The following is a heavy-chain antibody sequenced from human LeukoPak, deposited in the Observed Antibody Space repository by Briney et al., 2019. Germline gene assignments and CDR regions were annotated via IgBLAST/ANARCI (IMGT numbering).Heavy chain of an antibody. Sequence: GGSLRLSCAASGFTFSSYSMNWVRQAPGKGLEWVSYISSSSSTIYYADSVKGRFTISRDNSKNTLYLQMNSLRAEDTAVYYCAKDFHDSSLHNWGQGTLVTVSS. CDR3: AKDFHDSSLHN. CDR2: ISSSSSTI. J-gene: IGHJ4*02. D-gene: IGHD3-22*01. V-gene: IGHV3-48*01. CDR1: GFTFSSYS.